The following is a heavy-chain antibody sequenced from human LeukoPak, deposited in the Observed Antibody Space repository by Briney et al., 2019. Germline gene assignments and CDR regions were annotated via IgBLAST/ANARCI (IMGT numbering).Heavy chain of an antibody. V-gene: IGHV3-23*01. D-gene: IGHD2-2*02. CDR1: GFTFSSYA. CDR3: AKNREVVVVPAAIGY. J-gene: IGHJ4*02. Sequence: GGSLRLSCAASGFTFSSYAMSWVRQAPGKGLEWVSAISGSGGSTYYADSVKGWFTISRDNSKNTLYLQMNSLRAEDTAVYYCAKNREVVVVPAAIGYWGQGTLVTVSS. CDR2: ISGSGGST.